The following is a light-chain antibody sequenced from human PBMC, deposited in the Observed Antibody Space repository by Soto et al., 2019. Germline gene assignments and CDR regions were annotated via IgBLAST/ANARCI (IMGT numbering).Light chain of an antibody. J-gene: IGKJ5*01. CDR3: QQRNIWPTVT. Sequence: EIVMTHSPCTLSLSPGERSTLSFMASQSVSSYLAWYQQKPGQAPRLLIYGAFNRATGIPARFSGSGSGTDFTLTISSLEPEDSAIYYCQQRNIWPTVTFGQGTRLEIK. V-gene: IGKV3-11*01. CDR2: GAF. CDR1: QSVSSY.